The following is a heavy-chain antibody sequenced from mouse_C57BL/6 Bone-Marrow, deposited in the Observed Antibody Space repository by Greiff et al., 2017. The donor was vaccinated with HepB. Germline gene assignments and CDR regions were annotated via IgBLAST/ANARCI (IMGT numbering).Heavy chain of an antibody. CDR2: ISDGGSYT. D-gene: IGHD1-1*01. Sequence: EVHLVESGGGLVKPGGSLKLSCAASGFTFSSYAMSWVRQTPEKRLEWVATISDGGSYTYYPDNVKGRFTISRDNAKNNLYLQMSHLKSEDTAMYYCARRRVVVGDYAMDYWGQGTSVTVSS. J-gene: IGHJ4*01. V-gene: IGHV5-4*01. CDR1: GFTFSSYA. CDR3: ARRRVVVGDYAMDY.